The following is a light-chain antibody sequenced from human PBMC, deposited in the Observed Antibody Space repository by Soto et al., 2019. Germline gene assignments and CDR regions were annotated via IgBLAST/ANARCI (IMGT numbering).Light chain of an antibody. CDR1: SSDIGAYNY. Sequence: QSALTQPASVSGSPGQSITMSCSGTSSDIGAYNYVSWYQQHPGRAPKLIIYEVSHRLSGVSNRFSGSKSGNTASLTISGLQAEDEGDYYCSSFAAGRIYVFGTGTKVTVL. J-gene: IGLJ1*01. CDR2: EVS. CDR3: SSFAAGRIYV. V-gene: IGLV2-14*03.